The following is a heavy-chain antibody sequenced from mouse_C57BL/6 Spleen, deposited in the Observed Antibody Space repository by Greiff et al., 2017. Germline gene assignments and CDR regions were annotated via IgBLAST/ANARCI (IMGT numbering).Heavy chain of an antibody. D-gene: IGHD1-1*01. J-gene: IGHJ4*01. V-gene: IGHV8-8*01. CDR3: ARYYYGSSYDYAMDY. CDR2: IWWDDDK. Sequence: QVQLQQSGPGILQPSQTLSLTCSFSGFSLSTFGMGVGWIRQPSGKGLEWLAHIWWDDDKYYNPALKSRLTISKDTSKNQVFLKIANVDTADTATYYCARYYYGSSYDYAMDYWGQGTSVTVSS. CDR1: GFSLSTFGMG.